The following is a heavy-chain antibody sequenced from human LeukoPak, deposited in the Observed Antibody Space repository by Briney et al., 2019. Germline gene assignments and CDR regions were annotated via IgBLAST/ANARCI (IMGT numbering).Heavy chain of an antibody. Sequence: SAPTLVKPTQTPALTCTFSGLSFSRGVGVGWIRQPPGKALEGIAFIHWDDDKRYNSSPKSRVTITKDTSTNQVVLTMTHMDPVDTATYYCARSMVQRGAVIKPFDYWGQGALVTVSS. CDR3: ARSMVQRGAVIKPFDY. CDR2: IHWDDDK. J-gene: IGHJ4*02. D-gene: IGHD3-10*01. CDR1: GLSFSRGVG. V-gene: IGHV2-5*02.